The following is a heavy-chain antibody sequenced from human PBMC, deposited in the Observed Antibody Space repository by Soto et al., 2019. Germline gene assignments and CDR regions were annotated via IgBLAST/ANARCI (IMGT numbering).Heavy chain of an antibody. V-gene: IGHV4-4*02. Sequence: PSETLSLTCAVSGGSISSSNWWCWVRQPPGKGLEWIGEIYHSGSTNYNPSLKSRVTISVDKSKNQFSLKLSSVTAADTAVYYCARDTGSSWYGYWFDPWGQGTLVTVSS. CDR2: IYHSGST. CDR1: GGSISSSNW. CDR3: ARDTGSSWYGYWFDP. J-gene: IGHJ5*02. D-gene: IGHD6-13*01.